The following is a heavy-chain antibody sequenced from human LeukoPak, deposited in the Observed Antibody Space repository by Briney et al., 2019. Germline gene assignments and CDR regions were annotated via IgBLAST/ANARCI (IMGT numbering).Heavy chain of an antibody. Sequence: SETLSLTCTVSGGSISSSSYYWGWIRQPPGKGLEWIGSIYYSGSTYYNPSLKSRVTISVDTSKNQFSLKLSSVTAADTAVYYCARIVWFGERHFDYWGQGTLVTVSS. J-gene: IGHJ4*02. D-gene: IGHD3-10*01. CDR1: GGSISSSSYY. CDR3: ARIVWFGERHFDY. CDR2: IYYSGST. V-gene: IGHV4-39*07.